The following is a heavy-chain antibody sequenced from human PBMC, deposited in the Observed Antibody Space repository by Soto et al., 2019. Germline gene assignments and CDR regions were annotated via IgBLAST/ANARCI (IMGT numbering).Heavy chain of an antibody. D-gene: IGHD2-15*01. V-gene: IGHV3-23*01. J-gene: IGHJ4*02. CDR3: AKDLVAARPYYFDY. Sequence: GGSLRLSCAASGFTFSGYAMSWVRQAPGKGLEWVSAISGSGGSTYYADSVKGRFTISRGNSKNTLYLQMNSLRAEDTAVYYCAKDLVAARPYYFDYWGQGTLVTVSS. CDR2: ISGSGGST. CDR1: GFTFSGYA.